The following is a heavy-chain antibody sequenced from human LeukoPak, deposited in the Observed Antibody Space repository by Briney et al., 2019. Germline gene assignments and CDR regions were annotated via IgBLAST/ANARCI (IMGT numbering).Heavy chain of an antibody. CDR1: GYTFTSYG. D-gene: IGHD1-26*01. Sequence: ASVKVSCTASGYTFTSYGISWVRQAPGQVLEWMGWISAYNGNTNYAQKLQGRVTMTTDTSTSTAYMELRSLRSDDTAVYYCARGVDSGSYYVMDYWGQGTLVTVSS. V-gene: IGHV1-18*01. J-gene: IGHJ4*02. CDR2: ISAYNGNT. CDR3: ARGVDSGSYYVMDY.